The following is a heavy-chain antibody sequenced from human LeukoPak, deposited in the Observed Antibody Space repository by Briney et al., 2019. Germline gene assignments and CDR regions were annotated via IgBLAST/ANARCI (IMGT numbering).Heavy chain of an antibody. CDR3: ARDPDFWTGYYYFDY. J-gene: IGHJ4*02. D-gene: IGHD3/OR15-3a*01. CDR1: GGSISSSNW. CDR2: IYHSGST. V-gene: IGHV4-4*02. Sequence: PSGTLSLTCAVSGGSISSSNWWSWVRQPPGKGLEWIGEIYHSGSTNYNPSLKSRVTISVDKSKNQFSLKLSSVTAADTAVYYCARDPDFWTGYYYFDYWGQGTLVTVSS.